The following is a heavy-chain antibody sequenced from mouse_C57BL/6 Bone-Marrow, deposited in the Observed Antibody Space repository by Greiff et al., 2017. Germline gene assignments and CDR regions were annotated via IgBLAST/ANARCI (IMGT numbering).Heavy chain of an antibody. V-gene: IGHV14-2*01. CDR1: GFNIKDYY. Sequence: EVQLVESGAELVKPGASVKLSCTASGFNIKDYYIHWVKQRTEQGLEWIGRIDPEDGETKYAPKFQDKATITADTSYNTAYLQLSSLTSEDTAVYYCTRSLIYYGTNYWGQGTTLTVSS. J-gene: IGHJ2*01. CDR2: IDPEDGET. CDR3: TRSLIYYGTNY. D-gene: IGHD1-1*01.